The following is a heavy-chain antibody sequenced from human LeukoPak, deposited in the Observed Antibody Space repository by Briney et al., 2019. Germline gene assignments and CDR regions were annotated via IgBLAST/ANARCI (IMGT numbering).Heavy chain of an antibody. V-gene: IGHV4-39*01. J-gene: IGHJ4*02. CDR2: IYYSGST. CDR1: GGSISSSSYY. CDR3: ARFLSGLDY. Sequence: SETLSLTCTVSGGSISSSSYYWGWIRQPPGKGLEWMGSIYYSGSTDYNPPLKSRVNISVDTSKNQFSLKLSSVTAADTAVYYCARFLSGLDYWGQGTLVTVSS. D-gene: IGHD3-3*01.